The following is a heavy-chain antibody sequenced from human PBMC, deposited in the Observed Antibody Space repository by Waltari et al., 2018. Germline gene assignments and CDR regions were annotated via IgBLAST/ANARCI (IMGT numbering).Heavy chain of an antibody. Sequence: EVQLVESGGGLVKPGGSLRLSCAASGFTFSSSRMNWVRQAPGKGLEWVSSISSSSSYIYYADSVKGRFTISRDNAKNSLYLQMNSLRAEDTAVYYCARDREEGIAAAYYGMDVWGQGTTVTVSS. CDR2: ISSSSSYI. J-gene: IGHJ6*02. V-gene: IGHV3-21*01. D-gene: IGHD6-13*01. CDR1: GFTFSSSR. CDR3: ARDREEGIAAAYYGMDV.